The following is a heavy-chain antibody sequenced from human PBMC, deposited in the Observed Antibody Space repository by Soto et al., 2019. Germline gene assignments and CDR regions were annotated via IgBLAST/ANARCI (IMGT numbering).Heavy chain of an antibody. CDR1: GFTFSIYA. CDR3: ARTQHPAYGDYPHY. CDR2: ISYDGSNK. Sequence: PGGSLRLSCSASGFTFSIYAMHWVRQAPGKGLEWVAVISYDGSNKYYADSVKGRFTISRDNSKNTLYLQMNSLRAEDTAVYYCARTQHPAYGDYPHYWGQGTLVTVSS. V-gene: IGHV3-30-3*01. J-gene: IGHJ4*02. D-gene: IGHD4-17*01.